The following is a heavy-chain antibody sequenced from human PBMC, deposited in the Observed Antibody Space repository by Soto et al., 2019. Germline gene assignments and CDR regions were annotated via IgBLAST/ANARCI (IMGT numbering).Heavy chain of an antibody. CDR1: GGSISSYY. J-gene: IGHJ6*03. D-gene: IGHD2-2*01. V-gene: IGHV4-59*01. CDR2: IYYSGST. CDR3: ARGYCSSTSCYLGWGDYYYMDV. Sequence: QVQLQESGPGLVKPSETLSLTCTVSGGSISSYYWSWIQQPPGKGLEWIGYIYYSGSTNYNPSLKSRLTISVDTSKNQFSLKLSSVTAADTAVYYCARGYCSSTSCYLGWGDYYYMDVWGKGTTVTVSS.